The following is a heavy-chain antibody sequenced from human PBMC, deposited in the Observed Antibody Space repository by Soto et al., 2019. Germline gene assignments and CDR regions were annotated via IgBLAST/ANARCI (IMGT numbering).Heavy chain of an antibody. D-gene: IGHD6-13*01. CDR1: GFTFSSYA. CDR3: ALFSKYSSSWFGVGY. V-gene: IGHV3-23*01. CDR2: ISGSGGST. J-gene: IGHJ4*02. Sequence: EVQLLESGGGLVQPGGSLRLSCAASGFTFSSYAMSWVRQAPGKGLEWVSAISGSGGSTYYADSVKGRFTISRDNSKNTLYLQMNSLRAEDTAVYYCALFSKYSSSWFGVGYWGQGTLVTVSS.